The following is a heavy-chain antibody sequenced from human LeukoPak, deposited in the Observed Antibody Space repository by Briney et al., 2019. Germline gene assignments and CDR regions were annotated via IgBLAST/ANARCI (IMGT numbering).Heavy chain of an antibody. CDR3: ARGSSVVALD. V-gene: IGHV3-74*01. Sequence: PGGSLRLSCAASGFTFSSYWMHWVRQVPGKGLVWVSRITSEGSSPSYADSVKGRFTISRDNAKNTLYLQMNSLRAEDTAVYYCARGSSVVALDWGQGTLVTVSS. CDR2: ITSEGSSP. CDR1: GFTFSSYW. J-gene: IGHJ4*02. D-gene: IGHD2-15*01.